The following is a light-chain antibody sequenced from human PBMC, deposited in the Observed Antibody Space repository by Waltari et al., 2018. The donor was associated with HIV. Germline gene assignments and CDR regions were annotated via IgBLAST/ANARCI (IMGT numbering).Light chain of an antibody. CDR2: EAI. V-gene: IGLV2-23*01. CDR3: SSYGGSSIWL. Sequence: QSALTQPASVSGSPGQSITISCTGTSSDVGNYNLVPWYQQHPGKAPKLIIYEAIKRPSGVSDRISGSKSASTASLTISGLQADDEADYFCSSYGGSSIWLFGGGTKLTVL. CDR1: SSDVGNYNL. J-gene: IGLJ2*01.